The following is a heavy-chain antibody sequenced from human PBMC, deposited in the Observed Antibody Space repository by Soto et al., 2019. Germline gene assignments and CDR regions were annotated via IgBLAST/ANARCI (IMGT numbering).Heavy chain of an antibody. Sequence: QVQLQESGPGLVKPSQTLSLTCTVSGGSISSGGYYWSWIRQHPGKGLEWIGYIYYSGSTYYNPSLKSRVTISVDTSKNQFSLKLSSVTAADTAVYYCARAVETGYYKDKYYFDYWGQGTLVTVSS. V-gene: IGHV4-31*03. J-gene: IGHJ4*02. CDR1: GGSISSGGYY. D-gene: IGHD3-9*01. CDR2: IYYSGST. CDR3: ARAVETGYYKDKYYFDY.